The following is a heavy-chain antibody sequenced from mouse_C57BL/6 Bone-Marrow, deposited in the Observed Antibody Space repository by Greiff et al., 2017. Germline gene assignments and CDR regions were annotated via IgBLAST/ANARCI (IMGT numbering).Heavy chain of an antibody. Sequence: QVTLKVSGPGILQPSQTLSLTCSFSVFSLSTFGMGVSWIRQPSGKGLEWLAHIYWDEDKHYKPSLKSRLTISKDTSNNQVFLKITTVDTADTATYYSARRDGGPYYYGSSHWYFDVWGTGTTVTVSS. V-gene: IGHV8-9*01. D-gene: IGHD1-1*01. CDR2: IYWDEDK. CDR3: ARRDGGPYYYGSSHWYFDV. CDR1: VFSLSTFGMG. J-gene: IGHJ1*03.